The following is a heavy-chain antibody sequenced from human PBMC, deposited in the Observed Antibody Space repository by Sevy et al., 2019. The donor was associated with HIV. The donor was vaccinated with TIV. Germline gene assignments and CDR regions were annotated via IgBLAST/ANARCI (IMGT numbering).Heavy chain of an antibody. J-gene: IGHJ4*02. Sequence: GGSLRLSCAASGFAFSTHAMHWVRQAPGKGLEWVSYISSSSSTIYYADSVKGRFTISRDNAKNSLYLQMNSLRDEDTAVYYCARAHDYGDYREDYWGQGTLVTVSS. CDR1: GFAFSTHA. CDR2: ISSSSSTI. D-gene: IGHD4-17*01. CDR3: ARAHDYGDYREDY. V-gene: IGHV3-48*02.